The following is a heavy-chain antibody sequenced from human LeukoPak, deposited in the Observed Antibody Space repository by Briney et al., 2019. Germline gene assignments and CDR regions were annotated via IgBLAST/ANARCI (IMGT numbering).Heavy chain of an antibody. CDR2: VYYSGNT. CDR1: GGSISSSNYY. J-gene: IGHJ5*02. CDR3: ARAVTSSSSWYKWVNWFDP. D-gene: IGHD6-13*01. V-gene: IGHV4-39*07. Sequence: SETLSLTCTVSGGSISSSNYYWGWIRQPPGKGLECIGSVYYSGNTYYNPSLKSRVTISVDTSKNQFSLKLSSVTAADTAVYYCARAVTSSSSWYKWVNWFDPWGQGTLVTVSS.